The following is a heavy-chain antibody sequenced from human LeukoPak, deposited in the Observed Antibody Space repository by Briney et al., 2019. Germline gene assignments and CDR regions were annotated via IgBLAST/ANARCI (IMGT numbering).Heavy chain of an antibody. V-gene: IGHV3-53*01. Sequence: PGGSLRLSCAASGFTVSSNYMSWVRQAPGKGLEWVSVIYSGGSTYYADSVKGRFTISRDNSKNTLYLQMNSLRAEDTAVYYCARDHLGNVLLWFGELSGNWFDPWGQGTLVTVSS. CDR1: GFTVSSNY. CDR2: IYSGGST. CDR3: ARDHLGNVLLWFGELSGNWFDP. D-gene: IGHD3-10*01. J-gene: IGHJ5*02.